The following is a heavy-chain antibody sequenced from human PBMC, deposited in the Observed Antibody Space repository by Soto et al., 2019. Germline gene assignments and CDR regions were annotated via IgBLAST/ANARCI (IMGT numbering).Heavy chain of an antibody. CDR3: AGAPSY. V-gene: IGHV4-59*01. CDR1: GGSISNYY. J-gene: IGHJ4*02. Sequence: SETLSLTCTVSGGSISNYYWSWVRQPPGKGLEWIGYIYDSGSTNYNPSLKSRVTISVDTSKNQFSLRLTSVTAADTAVYYCAGAPSYWGPGTLVTVSS. CDR2: IYDSGST.